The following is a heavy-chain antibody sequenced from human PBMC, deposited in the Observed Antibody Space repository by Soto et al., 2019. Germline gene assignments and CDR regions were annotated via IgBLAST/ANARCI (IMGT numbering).Heavy chain of an antibody. CDR2: ISYDGSNK. D-gene: IGHD4-17*01. V-gene: IGHV3-30-3*01. CDR1: GFTFSSYA. Sequence: GGSLRLSCAASGFTFSSYAMHWVRQAPGKGLEWVAVISYDGSNKYYADSVKGRFTISRDNSKNTLYLQMNSLRAEDTAVYYCARDYGDGYYYYGMDVWGQGTTVTVSS. CDR3: ARDYGDGYYYYGMDV. J-gene: IGHJ6*02.